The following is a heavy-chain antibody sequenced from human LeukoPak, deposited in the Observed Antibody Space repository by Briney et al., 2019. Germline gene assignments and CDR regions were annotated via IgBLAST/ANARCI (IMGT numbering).Heavy chain of an antibody. Sequence: PGGSLRLSCAASGFTFTNYDMHWVRQAAGKGLEWVSAIGTAGDTYYPGSVKGRFTISRENAKNSLYLQMNSPSAGDTAVYYCASSPAYSSSWYAIDNWGQGTLVTVSS. CDR2: IGTAGDT. D-gene: IGHD6-13*01. CDR1: GFTFTNYD. V-gene: IGHV3-13*01. CDR3: ASSPAYSSSWYAIDN. J-gene: IGHJ4*02.